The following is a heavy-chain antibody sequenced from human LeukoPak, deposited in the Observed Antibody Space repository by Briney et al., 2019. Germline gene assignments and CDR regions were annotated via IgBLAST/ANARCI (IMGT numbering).Heavy chain of an antibody. D-gene: IGHD1-1*01. CDR2: VYYNGIT. J-gene: IGHJ4*02. CDR3: ASQLGGTTFH. Sequence: SETLSLTCTVSGVSISSYFWSWIRQPPGKGLEWIGYVYYNGITNYNPSLKSRVSISLDTSKNQFSLNLNSVTAADTAVYYCASQLGGTTFHWGQGTLVTVSS. CDR1: GVSISSYF. V-gene: IGHV4-59*01.